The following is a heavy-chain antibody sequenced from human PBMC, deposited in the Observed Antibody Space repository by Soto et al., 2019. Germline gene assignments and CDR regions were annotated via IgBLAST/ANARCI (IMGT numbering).Heavy chain of an antibody. CDR1: GYTFTSYY. V-gene: IGHV1-46*01. CDR3: ARSVDTAMVTDFAFDI. Sequence: ASVKVSCKASGYTFTSYYLNWVRQAPGQGLEWMGIINPSFGTTTYAQKFQGRVTITTDESTSTVHMELSSLRSEDTAVYYCARSVDTAMVTDFAFDIWGQGTMVTVSS. D-gene: IGHD5-18*01. CDR2: INPSFGTT. J-gene: IGHJ3*02.